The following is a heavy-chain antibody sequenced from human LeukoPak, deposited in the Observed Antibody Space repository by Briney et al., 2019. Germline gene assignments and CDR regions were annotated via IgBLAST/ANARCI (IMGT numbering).Heavy chain of an antibody. CDR1: GGSISSYY. J-gene: IGHJ6*02. CDR2: IYYSGST. Sequence: SETLSLTCTVSGGSISSYYWSWIRQPPGKGLEWIAYIYYSGSTNYNPSLKSRVTISVDTSKNQFSLKLSSVTAADTAVYYCAGYYDILTGYYTDDGMDVWGQGTTVTVSS. V-gene: IGHV4-59*12. D-gene: IGHD3-9*01. CDR3: AGYYDILTGYYTDDGMDV.